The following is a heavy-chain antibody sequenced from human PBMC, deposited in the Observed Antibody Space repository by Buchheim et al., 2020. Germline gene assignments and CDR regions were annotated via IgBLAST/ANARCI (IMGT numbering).Heavy chain of an antibody. CDR3: AREVSMIRGLFNY. Sequence: QVQLVQSGAEVKTPGASVKVSCKASGYTVTSYDINWVRQATGRGLEWMGWMNPNSGNTGYAQKFQGRVTMTRDTSISTVYMELSSLRPEDTAVYYCAREVSMIRGLFNYWGQGTL. CDR1: GYTVTSYD. J-gene: IGHJ4*02. D-gene: IGHD3-10*01. CDR2: MNPNSGNT. V-gene: IGHV1-8*01.